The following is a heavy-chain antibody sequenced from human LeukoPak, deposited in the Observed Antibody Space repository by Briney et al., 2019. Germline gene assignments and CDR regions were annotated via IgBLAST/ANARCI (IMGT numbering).Heavy chain of an antibody. D-gene: IGHD3-10*01. CDR1: GFTLSRNE. CDR2: ISSRGSRR. V-gene: IGHV3-48*03. J-gene: IGHJ6*04. Sequence: GGALRLSCADSGFTLSRNEMNWVGQAPGKGGEGVSYISSRGSRRYYVDTVKGRFTISRDNATNSLYLQMNSLRAEDTAVYYCARDHLWFGELFTDYYYGMDVWGKGTTVTVSS. CDR3: ARDHLWFGELFTDYYYGMDV.